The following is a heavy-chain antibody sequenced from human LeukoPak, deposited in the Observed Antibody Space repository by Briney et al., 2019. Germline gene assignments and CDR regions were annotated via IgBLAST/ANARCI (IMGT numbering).Heavy chain of an antibody. CDR2: FSGSGGSI. CDR1: GFTFCSLA. Sequence: GGSPRLSRAASGFTFCSLAMSWVPRAPGEGLEGVSVFSGSGGSIYYADPVKGRFTISRDNPHNQLYLQKTGLRAEDQAVYYGAKLTSVSGSSALFDYWGQGTLVSVSS. CDR3: AKLTSVSGSSALFDY. J-gene: IGHJ4*02. D-gene: IGHD3-10*01. V-gene: IGHV3-23*01.